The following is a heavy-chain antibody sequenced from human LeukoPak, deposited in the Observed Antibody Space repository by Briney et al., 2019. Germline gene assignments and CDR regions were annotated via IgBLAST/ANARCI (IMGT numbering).Heavy chain of an antibody. D-gene: IGHD3-22*01. CDR3: VRLRRNNDRIGYYYYYDY. J-gene: IGHJ4*02. CDR1: GYTFSDFS. Sequence: GGSLTLSCAASGYTFSDFSVNWLRQAPGKALEWVSSISVRSNYRYYADSVRGRFTISRDDARDSLFLQMNSLRAEDTAVYFCVRLRRNNDRIGYYYYYDYWGQGTLDTVSS. CDR2: ISVRSNYR. V-gene: IGHV3-21*01.